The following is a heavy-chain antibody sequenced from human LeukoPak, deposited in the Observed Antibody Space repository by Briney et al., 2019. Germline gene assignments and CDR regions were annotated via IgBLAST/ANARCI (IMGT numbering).Heavy chain of an antibody. D-gene: IGHD3-22*01. CDR3: ARVQDYYDSSAKLYYYYGMDV. V-gene: IGHV3-23*01. CDR1: GFTFSSYA. J-gene: IGHJ6*02. CDR2: ISGSGSST. Sequence: TGGSLRLSCAASGFTFSSYALSWVRQAPGKGLDWVSSISGSGSSTYFAVSVKGRFTISRDNSKNTLYLQMNSLRAEDTAVYYCARVQDYYDSSAKLYYYYGMDVWGQGTTVTVSS.